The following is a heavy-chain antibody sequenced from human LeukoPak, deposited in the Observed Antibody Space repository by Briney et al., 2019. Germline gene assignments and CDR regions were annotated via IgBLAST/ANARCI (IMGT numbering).Heavy chain of an antibody. CDR3: ARDGPEYSSTSGYHYGMDV. V-gene: IGHV3-30*03. J-gene: IGHJ6*02. Sequence: PGGSLRLSCAASGFTFSSYWMTWVRQAPGKGLEWVAVISYDGSNKYYADSVKGRFTISRDNSKNTLYLQMNSLRAEATAVYYCARDGPEYSSTSGYHYGMDVWGQGTTVTVSS. CDR1: GFTFSSYW. D-gene: IGHD6-6*01. CDR2: ISYDGSNK.